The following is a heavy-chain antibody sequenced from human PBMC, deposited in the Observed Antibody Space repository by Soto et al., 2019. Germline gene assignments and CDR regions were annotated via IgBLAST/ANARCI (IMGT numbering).Heavy chain of an antibody. V-gene: IGHV3-30*18. CDR1: GFTFSSYG. Sequence: QVQLVESGGGVVQPGRSLRLSCAASGFTFSSYGMHWVRQAPGKGLEWVAVISYDGSNKYYADSVKGRFTISRDNSKNSLYLQMNSLRAEDTAVYCCAKDRYDILTGYYADYWGQGTLVTVSS. CDR2: ISYDGSNK. J-gene: IGHJ4*02. CDR3: AKDRYDILTGYYADY. D-gene: IGHD3-9*01.